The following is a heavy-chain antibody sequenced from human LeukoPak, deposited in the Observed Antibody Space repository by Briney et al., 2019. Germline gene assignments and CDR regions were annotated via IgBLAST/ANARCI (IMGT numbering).Heavy chain of an antibody. CDR1: GYIFTSYG. CDR2: ISAYNGNT. Sequence: ASVKVSCKASGYIFTSYGISWVRQAPGQGLEWMGWISAYNGNTNYAQKLQGRVTMTTDTSTSTAYMELRNLRSDDTAVYYCARSRLYQLLYGDWFDPWGQGTLVTVSS. D-gene: IGHD2-2*02. V-gene: IGHV1-18*01. CDR3: ARSRLYQLLYGDWFDP. J-gene: IGHJ5*02.